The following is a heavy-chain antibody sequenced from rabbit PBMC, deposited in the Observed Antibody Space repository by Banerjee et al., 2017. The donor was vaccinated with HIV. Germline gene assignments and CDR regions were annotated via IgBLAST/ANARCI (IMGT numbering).Heavy chain of an antibody. J-gene: IGHJ4*01. CDR3: ARTAGYAGYTYANYFNL. CDR1: GIDFSSTCY. Sequence: QSLEESGGDLVKPGASLTLTCTASGIDFSSTCYMCWVRQAPGKGLEWIGCIYADSGGSTYYASWAKGRFTISKTSSTTVTLQMTSLTAADTATYFCARTAGYAGYTYANYFNLWGPGTLVTVS. V-gene: IGHV1S40*01. CDR2: IYADSGGST. D-gene: IGHD6-1*01.